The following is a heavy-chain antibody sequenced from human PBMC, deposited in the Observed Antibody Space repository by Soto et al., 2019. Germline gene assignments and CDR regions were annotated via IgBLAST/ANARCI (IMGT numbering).Heavy chain of an antibody. D-gene: IGHD7-27*01. Sequence: AASVEVSCKASGYTFSSYAMHWVRQAPGQRLEWMGWINAGYGNTKSSQKFQDRVTISRDTSASTAYMELTSLRSEDTAVYYCARDTGDGTFDFWGQGTLVTVSS. J-gene: IGHJ4*02. CDR1: GYTFSSYA. CDR2: INAGYGNT. CDR3: ARDTGDGTFDF. V-gene: IGHV1-3*01.